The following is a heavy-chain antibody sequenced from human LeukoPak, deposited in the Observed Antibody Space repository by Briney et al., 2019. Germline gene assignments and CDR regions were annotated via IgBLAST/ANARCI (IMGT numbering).Heavy chain of an antibody. V-gene: IGHV3-7*04. CDR2: IKDDGSEK. CDR1: GFTFSSYW. CDR3: ARARIDY. D-gene: IGHD1-14*01. J-gene: IGHJ4*02. Sequence: PGGSLRLSCVGSGFTFSSYWMTWVRQAPGKGLEWVANIKDDGSEKYSVDSVKGRFTISRDNAKNLLYLQMSSLRAEDTAVYYCARARIDYRGQGTLVTVSS.